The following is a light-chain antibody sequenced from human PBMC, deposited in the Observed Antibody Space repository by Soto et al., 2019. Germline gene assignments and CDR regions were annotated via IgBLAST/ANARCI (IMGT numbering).Light chain of an antibody. V-gene: IGLV1-44*01. CDR1: SSNIGANS. Sequence: QSLLTQPPSASGTPGQSVTISCSGGSSNIGANSVNWYQLLPGTAPKLLIYTNDRRPPGVPDRFFGSKSGTSASLAISGLQSEDEGDYYCAAWDDSVYGVAFGGGTKLTVL. J-gene: IGLJ2*01. CDR2: TND. CDR3: AAWDDSVYGVA.